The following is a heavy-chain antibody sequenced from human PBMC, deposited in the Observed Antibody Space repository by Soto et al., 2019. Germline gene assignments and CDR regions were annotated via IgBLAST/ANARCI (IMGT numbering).Heavy chain of an antibody. D-gene: IGHD3-3*01. CDR2: IWYDGSNK. CDR1: GFTFSSYG. J-gene: IGHJ6*02. CDR3: ARDGVTIFLDYYGMDV. Sequence: PGGSLRLSCAASGFTFSSYGMHWVRQAPGKGLEWVAVIWYDGSNKYYADSVKGRFTISRDNSKNTLYLQMNSLRAEDTAVYYCARDGVTIFLDYYGMDVWGQGSTVPVSS. V-gene: IGHV3-33*01.